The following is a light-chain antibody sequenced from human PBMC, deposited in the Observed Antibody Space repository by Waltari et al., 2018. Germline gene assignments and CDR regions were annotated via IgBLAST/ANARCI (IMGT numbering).Light chain of an antibody. CDR3: QQLKSYPRT. CDR2: KTS. J-gene: IGKJ2*02. CDR1: QSIDRW. Sequence: DIQMTQSPSTLSASVGDRVTITCRASQSIDRWLAWHQQKPGKAPKALIYKTSSLESGVPSRFSGSGSGTEFTLTISSLQPEDFATYYCQQLKSYPRTFGQGTKLEIK. V-gene: IGKV1-5*03.